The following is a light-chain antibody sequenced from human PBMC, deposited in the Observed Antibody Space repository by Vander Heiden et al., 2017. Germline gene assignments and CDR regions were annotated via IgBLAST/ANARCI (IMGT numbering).Light chain of an antibody. J-gene: IGKJ5*01. CDR2: GAS. Sequence: EIVLTQSPGTLSLSPGERATLSCRASQSVSSSYLAWYQQKPGQAPRLIIYGASSRATGIPDRFSGSGSGTDFTLTISRLEPEDFAVYYCQQYGSSPLFGQGTRLEIK. CDR1: QSVSSSY. CDR3: QQYGSSPL. V-gene: IGKV3-20*01.